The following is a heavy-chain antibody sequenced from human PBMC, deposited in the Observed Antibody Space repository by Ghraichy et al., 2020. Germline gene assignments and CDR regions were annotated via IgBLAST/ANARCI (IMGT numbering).Heavy chain of an antibody. V-gene: IGHV4-39*01. Sequence: SQTLSLTCTVSGGSISSSSYYWGWIRQPPGKGLEWIGSIYYSGSTYYNPSLKSRVTISVDTSKNQFSLKLSSVTAADTAVYYCARGAYYYDSSGPLNWFDPWGQGTLVTVSS. CDR2: IYYSGST. J-gene: IGHJ5*02. CDR3: ARGAYYYDSSGPLNWFDP. D-gene: IGHD3-22*01. CDR1: GGSISSSSYY.